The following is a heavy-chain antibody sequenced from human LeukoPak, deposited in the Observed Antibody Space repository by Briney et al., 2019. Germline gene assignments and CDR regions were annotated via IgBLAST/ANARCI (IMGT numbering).Heavy chain of an antibody. CDR1: GGSFSGYY. CDR2: INHSGST. J-gene: IGHJ5*02. V-gene: IGHV4-34*01. CDR3: ARDSTVSPSYNWFDP. Sequence: SETLSLTCAVYGGSFSGYYWSWIRQPPGKGLEWIGEINHSGSTYYNPSLKGRVTISVDTSKNQFSLKLSSVTAADTAVYYCARDSTVSPSYNWFDPWGQGTLVTVSS. D-gene: IGHD4-17*01.